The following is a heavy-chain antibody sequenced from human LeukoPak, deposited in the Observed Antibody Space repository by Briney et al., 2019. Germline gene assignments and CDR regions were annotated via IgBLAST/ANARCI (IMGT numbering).Heavy chain of an antibody. CDR3: ATVRWSWAVAGSSRGYFDY. CDR2: FDPEDGET. Sequence: ASVKVSCKVSGYTLTELSMHWVRQAPGKGLEWMGGFDPEDGETIYAQKFQGRVTMTEDTSTDTAYMELSSLRSEDTAVYYCATVRWSWAVAGSSRGYFDYWGQGTLVTVSS. V-gene: IGHV1-24*01. J-gene: IGHJ4*02. D-gene: IGHD6-19*01. CDR1: GYTLTELS.